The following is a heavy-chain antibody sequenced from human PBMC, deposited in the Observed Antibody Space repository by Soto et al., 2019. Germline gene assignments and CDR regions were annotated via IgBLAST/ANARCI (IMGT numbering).Heavy chain of an antibody. CDR3: VVAVDAFDI. V-gene: IGHV1-45*02. CDR2: ITPFNGNT. J-gene: IGHJ3*02. Sequence: VKVSCKASGYTFTYHYLHWVRQAPGQALEWMGWITPFNGNTNYAQKFQDRVTITRDRSMSTAYMELSSLRSEDTAMYYCVVAVDAFDIWGQGTMVTVSS. CDR1: GYTFTYHY. D-gene: IGHD5-12*01.